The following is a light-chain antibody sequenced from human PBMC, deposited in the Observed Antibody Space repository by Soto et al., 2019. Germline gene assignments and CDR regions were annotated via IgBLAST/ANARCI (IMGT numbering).Light chain of an antibody. CDR2: AAS. V-gene: IGKV1-8*01. J-gene: IGKJ1*01. CDR3: QQYYSYPRT. Sequence: IHMTQSPSTLSSSTGDRVTITFLASQGISSYLAWYQQKPGKAPKLLIYAASTLQSGVPSRFSGSGSGTDFTLTISCLQSEDFATYYCQQYYSYPRTFGQGTKVDIK. CDR1: QGISSY.